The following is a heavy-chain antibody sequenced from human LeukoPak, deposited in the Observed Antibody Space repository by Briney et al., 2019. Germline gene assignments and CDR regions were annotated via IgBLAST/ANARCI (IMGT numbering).Heavy chain of an antibody. Sequence: GGSLRLSCAASGFTFSSYWMSWVRQAPGKGLEWVANIKQDGSEKYYVDSVKGRFTISRDNAKNSLYLQMNSLRAEDTAVYYCARHHGPAVSPFDYWGQGTLVTVSS. CDR2: IKQDGSEK. D-gene: IGHD1-14*01. CDR3: ARHHGPAVSPFDY. V-gene: IGHV3-7*01. CDR1: GFTFSSYW. J-gene: IGHJ4*02.